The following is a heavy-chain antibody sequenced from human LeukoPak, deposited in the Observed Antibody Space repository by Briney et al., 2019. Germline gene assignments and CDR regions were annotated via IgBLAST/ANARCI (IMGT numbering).Heavy chain of an antibody. Sequence: QPGGSLRFSCAASGFTVSSNYMSWVRQAPGKGLEWVSVIYSGGSTYYADSVKGRFTISRDNSKNTLYLQMNSLGAEDTAVYYCARVVGNWLDPWGQGTLVTVSS. CDR2: IYSGGST. D-gene: IGHD1-26*01. CDR1: GFTVSSNY. J-gene: IGHJ5*02. V-gene: IGHV3-53*01. CDR3: ARVVGNWLDP.